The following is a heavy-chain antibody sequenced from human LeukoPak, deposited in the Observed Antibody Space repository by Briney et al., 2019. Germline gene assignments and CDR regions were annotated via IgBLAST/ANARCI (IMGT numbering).Heavy chain of an antibody. J-gene: IGHJ4*02. CDR1: GGSISSYY. CDR2: ISYSGNN. Sequence: PSETLSLTCSVSGGSISSYYWSWIRQPPGKGLEWIGYISYSGNNDYNPSLKSRATMSVDTSKNQFSLKLTSVTAEDTAVYYCARGTVEYSYGDLYDYWGQGTLDTVSS. CDR3: ARGTVEYSYGDLYDY. V-gene: IGHV4-59*01. D-gene: IGHD5-18*01.